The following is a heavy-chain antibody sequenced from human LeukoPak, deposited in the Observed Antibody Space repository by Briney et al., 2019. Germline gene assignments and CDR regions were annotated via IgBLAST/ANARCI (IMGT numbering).Heavy chain of an antibody. CDR3: AKDYGDLTEFDDAFDI. J-gene: IGHJ3*02. Sequence: GRSLRLSCAASGFTFSSYGMHWVRQAPGKGLEWVAVIWYDGSNKYYADSVMGRFTISRDNSKNTLYLQMNSLRAEDTAVYYCAKDYGDLTEFDDAFDIWGQGTMVTVSS. V-gene: IGHV3-33*06. D-gene: IGHD4-17*01. CDR2: IWYDGSNK. CDR1: GFTFSSYG.